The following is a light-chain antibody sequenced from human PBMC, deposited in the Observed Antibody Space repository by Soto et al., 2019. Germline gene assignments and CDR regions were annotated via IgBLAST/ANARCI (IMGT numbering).Light chain of an antibody. J-gene: IGLJ1*01. Sequence: QSALAQPASVSGAPGQSITITCTGTSSDVATYNRVSWYQHHPGKAPKLLISEVIKRPSGVSNRLSGSKSGNTASLTISGLQAEDEAAYYCCSYTNTGTFVFGSGTKVTVL. CDR1: SSDVATYNR. CDR3: CSYTNTGTFV. V-gene: IGLV2-23*02. CDR2: EVI.